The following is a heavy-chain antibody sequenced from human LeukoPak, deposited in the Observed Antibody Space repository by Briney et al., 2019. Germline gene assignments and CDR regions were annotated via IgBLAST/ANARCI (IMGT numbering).Heavy chain of an antibody. CDR2: IIPIFGTA. V-gene: IGHV1-69*13. Sequence: ASVKVSCKASGGTFSSYAISWVRQAPGQGLEWMGGIIPIFGTANYAQKFQGRVTITADESTSTAYMELSSLRSEDTAVYYCAREIYGGLEPGAFDIWGQGTMVTVSS. D-gene: IGHD1-1*01. CDR1: GGTFSSYA. CDR3: AREIYGGLEPGAFDI. J-gene: IGHJ3*02.